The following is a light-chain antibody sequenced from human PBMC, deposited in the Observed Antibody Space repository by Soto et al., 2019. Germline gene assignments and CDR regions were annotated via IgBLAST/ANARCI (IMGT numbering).Light chain of an antibody. V-gene: IGKV1-9*01. J-gene: IGKJ3*01. CDR3: QQVNSYPLT. CDR2: AAS. Sequence: DIQLTPSPSFLSASVGDRVTITCRASQGISSRLAWYQQNPGKAPKLLIYAASTLQSGVPSRFSGSGSGTEFTLTISSLQPEDFATYYCQQVNSYPLTFGPGTKVDIK. CDR1: QGISSR.